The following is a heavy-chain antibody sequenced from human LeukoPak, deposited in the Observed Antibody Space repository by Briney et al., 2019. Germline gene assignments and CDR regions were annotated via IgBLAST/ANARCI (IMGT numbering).Heavy chain of an antibody. Sequence: SETLSLTCTVSGGSINYDSHYWGWVRQPPGKGLEWIGSIYYSGDTYYSPSLKSRVIISVDTSKSQFSLKLTSVTAADTAVYYCARDYYDSSGYYYALWGQGTLVTVSS. CDR1: GGSINYDSHY. CDR2: IYYSGDT. J-gene: IGHJ4*02. D-gene: IGHD3-22*01. CDR3: ARDYYDSSGYYYAL. V-gene: IGHV4-39*07.